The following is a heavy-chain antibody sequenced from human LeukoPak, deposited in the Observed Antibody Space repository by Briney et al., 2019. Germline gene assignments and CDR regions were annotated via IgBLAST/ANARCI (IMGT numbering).Heavy chain of an antibody. J-gene: IGHJ3*02. CDR1: GYTFTGYY. V-gene: IGHV1-2*02. CDR2: INPNSGCT. CDR3: ARSPRFLEWLLSSNDAFDI. Sequence: GASVKVSCKASGYTFTGYYMHWVRQAPGQGLEWMGWINPNSGCTNYAQKFQGRVTMTRDTSISTAYMELSRLRSDDTAVYYCARSPRFLEWLLSSNDAFDIWGQGTMVTVSS. D-gene: IGHD3-3*01.